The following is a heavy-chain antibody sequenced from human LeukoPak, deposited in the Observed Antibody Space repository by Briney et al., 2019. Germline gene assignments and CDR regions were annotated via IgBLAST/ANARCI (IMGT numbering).Heavy chain of an antibody. V-gene: IGHV4-59*01. CDR2: IYYSGST. J-gene: IGHJ3*02. D-gene: IGHD3-22*01. CDR1: GGSISSYY. CDR3: ASYYDSSGYADAFDI. Sequence: SETLSLTCTVSGGSISSYYGRWLRQPPGKGREWIGYIYYSGSTNYNPSPNTRVTISVDPSKTQFSLKLSSVAAADTAVYYCASYYDSSGYADAFDIWGQGTMVTVSS.